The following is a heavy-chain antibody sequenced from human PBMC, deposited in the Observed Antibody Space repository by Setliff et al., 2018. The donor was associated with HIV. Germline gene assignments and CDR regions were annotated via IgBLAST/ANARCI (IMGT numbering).Heavy chain of an antibody. J-gene: IGHJ3*01. Sequence: SETLSLTCAVYGRSFSGNYWNWIRQSPGKGLEWIGEINHSGGTNYNPSLKSRVTMSIDTSKNQFSLNVSSVTAADTAMYYCARGWGHDGFDFWGQGTMVTVSS. CDR1: GRSFSGNY. D-gene: IGHD7-27*01. CDR2: INHSGGT. CDR3: ARGWGHDGFDF. V-gene: IGHV4-34*01.